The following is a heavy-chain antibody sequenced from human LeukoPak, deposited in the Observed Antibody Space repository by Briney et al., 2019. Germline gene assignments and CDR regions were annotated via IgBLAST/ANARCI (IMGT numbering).Heavy chain of an antibody. CDR3: ARGYYYDSSGYSY. Sequence: GASVKVSCKASGYTFTGYYMHWVRQAPGQGLEWMGWINPNSGGTNYAQKFQGRVTMTRDTSISTAYMELSRLRSDDTAVYYCARGYYYDSSGYSYWGQGTLVTVSS. V-gene: IGHV1-2*02. CDR1: GYTFTGYY. D-gene: IGHD3-22*01. J-gene: IGHJ4*02. CDR2: INPNSGGT.